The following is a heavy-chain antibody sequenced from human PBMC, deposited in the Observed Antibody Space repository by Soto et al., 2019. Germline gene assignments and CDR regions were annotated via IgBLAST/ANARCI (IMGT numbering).Heavy chain of an antibody. CDR1: GFTFSSYA. CDR3: VKDKRTGTTTRLTWGARASYFDY. CDR2: ISGSGGST. D-gene: IGHD1-1*01. V-gene: IGHV3-23*01. J-gene: IGHJ4*02. Sequence: EVQLLESGGDLVQPGGSLRLSCAASGFTFSSYAMSWVRQAPGKGLEWVSGISGSGGSTHYADSVKGRFTISRDNSKNTLYLQMSSLRAEDTAVYYCVKDKRTGTTTRLTWGARASYFDYWGQGTLVTVSS.